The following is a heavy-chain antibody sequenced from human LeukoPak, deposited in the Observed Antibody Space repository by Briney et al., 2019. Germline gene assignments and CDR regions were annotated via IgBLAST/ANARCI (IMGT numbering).Heavy chain of an antibody. J-gene: IGHJ4*02. CDR2: INPSGGST. D-gene: IGHD3-22*01. V-gene: IGHV1-46*01. Sequence: ASVKASCKASGYTFTSYYMHWGRQAPGQGLEWMGIINPSGGSTSYAQKFQGRVTMTRDTSTSTVYMELRSLRSEDTAVYYCARDARYYDSRGYYYPLGYWGQGTLVTVSS. CDR1: GYTFTSYY. CDR3: ARDARYYDSRGYYYPLGY.